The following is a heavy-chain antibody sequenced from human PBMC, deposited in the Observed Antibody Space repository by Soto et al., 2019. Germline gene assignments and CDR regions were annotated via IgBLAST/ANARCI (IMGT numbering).Heavy chain of an antibody. D-gene: IGHD2-15*01. CDR3: ARGYCSGGNCYSGMDV. CDR2: IIPISGTT. Sequence: SVKVSCKASVGTFSTHAIIWVRQAPGHGLEWMGGIIPISGTTYYAQKFQGRVTITADEPTSTAFMELSSLKSDDTAVFYCARGYCSGGNCYSGMDVWGQGTMVTVSS. CDR1: VGTFSTHA. J-gene: IGHJ6*02. V-gene: IGHV1-69*13.